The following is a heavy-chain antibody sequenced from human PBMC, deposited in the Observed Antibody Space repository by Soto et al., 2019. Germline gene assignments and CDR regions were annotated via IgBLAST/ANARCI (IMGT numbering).Heavy chain of an antibody. CDR3: ARVGYYDSSGYYYIKWFDP. V-gene: IGHV1-69*13. D-gene: IGHD3-22*01. J-gene: IGHJ5*02. CDR2: IIPIFGTA. CDR1: GGTFSSYA. Sequence: ASVKVSCKASGGTFSSYAISWVRRAPGQGLEWMGGIIPIFGTANYAQKFQGRVTITADESTSTAYMELSSLRSEDTAVYYCARVGYYDSSGYYYIKWFDPWGQGTLVTVSS.